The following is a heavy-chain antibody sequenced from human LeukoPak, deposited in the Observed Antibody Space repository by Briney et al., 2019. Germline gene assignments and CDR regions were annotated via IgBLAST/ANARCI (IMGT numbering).Heavy chain of an antibody. Sequence: SETLSLTCTVSGGSLSSSSYYWGWIRQPPGKGLEWIGSIYYSGSTYYNPSLKSRVTISVDTSKNQFSLKLSSVTAADTAVYYCARAHLPDLHYFDYWGQGTLVTVSS. CDR3: ARAHLPDLHYFDY. V-gene: IGHV4-39*07. CDR1: GGSLSSSSYY. J-gene: IGHJ4*02. CDR2: IYYSGST.